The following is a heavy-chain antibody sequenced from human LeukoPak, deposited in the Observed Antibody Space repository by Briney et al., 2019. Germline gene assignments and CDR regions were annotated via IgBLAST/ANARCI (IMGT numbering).Heavy chain of an antibody. CDR3: ARGYIVGVPWGDNWFDP. V-gene: IGHV1-69*02. Sequence: SVKVSCKASGGTFSSYTISWVRRAPGQGLEWMGRIIPILGIANYAQKFQGRVTITADKSTSTAYMELSSLRSEDTAVYYCARGYIVGVPWGDNWFDPWGQGTLVTVSS. CDR2: IIPILGIA. J-gene: IGHJ5*02. D-gene: IGHD1-26*01. CDR1: GGTFSSYT.